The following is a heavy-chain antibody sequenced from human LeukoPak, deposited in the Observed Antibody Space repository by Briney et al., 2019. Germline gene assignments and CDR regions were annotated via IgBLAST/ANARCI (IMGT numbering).Heavy chain of an antibody. CDR2: IYYSGST. CDR1: GGSIISHY. Sequence: SETLSLTCTVSGGSIISHYWSWIRQPPGKGLEWIGYIYYSGSTYYNPSLKSRVTISVDTSKNQFSLKLSFVTAADTAVYYCARRILAAAGYFDYWGQGTLVTVSS. V-gene: IGHV4-59*08. D-gene: IGHD6-13*01. J-gene: IGHJ4*02. CDR3: ARRILAAAGYFDY.